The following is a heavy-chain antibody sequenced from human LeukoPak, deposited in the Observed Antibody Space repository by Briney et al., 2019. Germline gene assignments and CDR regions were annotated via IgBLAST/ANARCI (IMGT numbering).Heavy chain of an antibody. Sequence: ASVKVSCKASGYPFTGYYMHWVRQAPGQELEWMRWIDPNSGDTNYAQNLQGRVTMTRDTSINTAYMEVNRLTFDDTAMYYCARDYDSELDYWGQGTLVTVSS. CDR3: ARDYDSELDY. D-gene: IGHD3-3*01. J-gene: IGHJ4*02. CDR1: GYPFTGYY. CDR2: IDPNSGDT. V-gene: IGHV1-2*02.